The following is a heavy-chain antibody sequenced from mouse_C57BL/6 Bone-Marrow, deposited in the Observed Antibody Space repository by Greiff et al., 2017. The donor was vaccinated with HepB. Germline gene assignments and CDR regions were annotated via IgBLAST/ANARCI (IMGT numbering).Heavy chain of an antibody. V-gene: IGHV5-6*01. D-gene: IGHD1-1*01. Sequence: EVQLVESGGDLVKPGGSLKLSCAASGFTFSSYGMSWVRQTPDKRLEWVATISSGGSYTYYPDSVKGRFTISRDNAKNTLYLQMSSLKSEDTAMYYCASPSYYGSSRYWYFDVWGTGTTVTVSS. J-gene: IGHJ1*03. CDR3: ASPSYYGSSRYWYFDV. CDR1: GFTFSSYG. CDR2: ISSGGSYT.